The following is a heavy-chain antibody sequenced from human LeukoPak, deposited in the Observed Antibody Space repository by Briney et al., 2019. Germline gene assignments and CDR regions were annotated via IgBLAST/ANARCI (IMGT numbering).Heavy chain of an antibody. CDR3: ASSPNWNEAEYYFEH. CDR2: INQDTIKK. Sequence: PGGSLRLSCAGSGFTDSGLTFGSDWMSWVRQPPGKGLEWVANINQDTIKKYYLDSVKGRFTISRDHAKNSLYLQMNSLRAEDTAVYFCASSPNWNEAEYYFEHWGRGTLVIVAS. CDR1: GFTDSGLTFGSDW. J-gene: IGHJ4*02. D-gene: IGHD1-1*01. V-gene: IGHV3-7*01.